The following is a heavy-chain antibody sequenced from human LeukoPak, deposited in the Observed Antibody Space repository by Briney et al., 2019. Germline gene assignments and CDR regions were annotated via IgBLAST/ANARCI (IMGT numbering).Heavy chain of an antibody. J-gene: IGHJ4*02. CDR1: GFTFSTYW. Sequence: GGSLRLSCAASGFTFSTYWMNWYRQAPGKGLEWVGNINQDASEINYVDSVRGRFTISRDNSKNTLYLQMNSLRAEDTAVYYCASDILTGFVYWGQGTLVTVSS. V-gene: IGHV3-7*01. D-gene: IGHD3-9*01. CDR3: ASDILTGFVY. CDR2: INQDASEI.